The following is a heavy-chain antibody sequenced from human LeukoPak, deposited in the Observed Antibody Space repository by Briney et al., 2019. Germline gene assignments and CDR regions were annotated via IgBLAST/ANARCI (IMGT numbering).Heavy chain of an antibody. CDR3: ARESWNDPNFDY. CDR2: INHSGST. J-gene: IGHJ4*02. Sequence: SETLSLTCAVYGGSFSGYYWSWIRQPPGKGLEWIGEINHSGSTNYNPSLKSRVTISVDTSKNQFSLKLSSVTAADTAVCYCARESWNDPNFDYWGQGTLVTVSS. V-gene: IGHV4-34*01. CDR1: GGSFSGYY. D-gene: IGHD1-1*01.